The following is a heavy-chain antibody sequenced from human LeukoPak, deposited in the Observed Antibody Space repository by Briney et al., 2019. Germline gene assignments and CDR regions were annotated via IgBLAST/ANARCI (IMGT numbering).Heavy chain of an antibody. D-gene: IGHD1-1*01. V-gene: IGHV4-39*07. Sequence: PSETLSLTCTVSGGSISSSSYYWGWIRQPPGKGLEWIGSIYYSGSTNYNPSLKSRVTISVGTSKNQFSLKLSSVTAADTAVYYCARDAGHQLSRRNYYAMDVWGQGTTVTVSS. CDR2: IYYSGST. J-gene: IGHJ6*02. CDR1: GGSISSSSYY. CDR3: ARDAGHQLSRRNYYAMDV.